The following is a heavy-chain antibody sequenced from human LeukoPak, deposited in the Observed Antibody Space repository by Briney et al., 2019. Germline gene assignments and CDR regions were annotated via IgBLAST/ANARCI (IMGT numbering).Heavy chain of an antibody. J-gene: IGHJ4*02. CDR3: ASPNLRLGELSFGY. V-gene: IGHV1-69*05. Sequence: ASVKVSCKASGGTFSIYAISWVRQPPGQGLEWMGGIIPIFGTANYAQKFQGRVTITTDESTSTAYMELSSLRSEDTAVYYCASPNLRLGELSFGYWGQGTLVTVSP. CDR2: IIPIFGTA. CDR1: GGTFSIYA. D-gene: IGHD3-16*02.